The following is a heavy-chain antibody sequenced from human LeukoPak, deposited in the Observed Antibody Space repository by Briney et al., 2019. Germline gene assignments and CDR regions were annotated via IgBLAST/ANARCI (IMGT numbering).Heavy chain of an antibody. D-gene: IGHD6-6*01. CDR1: GGSISSSGYY. CDR2: IYYSGST. V-gene: IGHV4-39*01. CDR3: ARGRRTIRRHSSSSRPYYYYYYMDV. Sequence: SETLSLTCTVSGGSISSSGYYWGWIRQPPGKGLEWIGSIYYSGSTFYNPSLKSRVTISVDTSKNQFSLRLTSVTAADTAVYYCARGRRTIRRHSSSSRPYYYYYYMDVWGKGTTVTVSS. J-gene: IGHJ6*03.